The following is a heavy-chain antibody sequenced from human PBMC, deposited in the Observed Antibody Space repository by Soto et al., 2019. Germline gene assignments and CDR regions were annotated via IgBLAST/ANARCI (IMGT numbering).Heavy chain of an antibody. D-gene: IGHD2-8*01. CDR3: ARRALPQCINGVCYKDGFWDY. CDR1: GGSVSSGGYY. CDR2: IYYSGTT. V-gene: IGHV4-31*03. Sequence: QVQLQESGPGLVKPSQTLSLTCTVSGGSVSSGGYYWSWIRQHPGTGLEWIGYIYYSGTTYFNPSLKRRASISLDTSKTEFSLKLTSVTAADTAVYYCARRALPQCINGVCYKDGFWDYWGQGALVTVSS. J-gene: IGHJ4*02.